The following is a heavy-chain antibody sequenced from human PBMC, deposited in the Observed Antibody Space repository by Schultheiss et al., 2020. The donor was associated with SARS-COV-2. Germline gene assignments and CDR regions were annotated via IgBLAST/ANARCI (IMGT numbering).Heavy chain of an antibody. CDR2: INHSGST. CDR3: AREERVYCSSTSCFIPPDY. D-gene: IGHD2-2*01. J-gene: IGHJ4*02. V-gene: IGHV4-34*01. CDR1: GGSFSGYY. Sequence: SETLSLTCAVYGGSFSGYYWSWIRQPPGKGLEWIGEINHSGSTNYNPSLKSRVTISVDTSKNQFSLKLSSVTAADTAVYYCAREERVYCSSTSCFIPPDYWGQGTLVTVSS.